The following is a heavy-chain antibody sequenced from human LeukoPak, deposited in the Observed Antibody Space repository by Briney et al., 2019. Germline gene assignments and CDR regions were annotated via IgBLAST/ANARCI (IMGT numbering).Heavy chain of an antibody. V-gene: IGHV4-38-2*01. Sequence: SETLSLTCAVSGYSISSDYHWGWIRQPPGKGLVWIGSIHHSGTTYYNPSLKSRVTISVDTSKNQFSLKLNSVTAADTAVYYCAKPHSSSSHFYDCWGQGTLVTVSS. CDR1: GYSISSDYH. CDR3: AKPHSSSSHFYDC. J-gene: IGHJ4*02. CDR2: IHHSGTT. D-gene: IGHD6-6*01.